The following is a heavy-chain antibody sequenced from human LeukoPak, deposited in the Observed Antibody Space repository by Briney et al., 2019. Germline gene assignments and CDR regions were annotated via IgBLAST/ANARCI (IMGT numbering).Heavy chain of an antibody. CDR1: GFTFSSYA. CDR2: ISYDGSNK. J-gene: IGHJ3*02. V-gene: IGHV3-30-3*01. Sequence: GVSLRLSCAASGFTFSSYAMHWVRQAPGKGLEWVAVISYDGSNKYYADSVKGRFTISRDNSKNTLYLQMNSLRAEDTAVYYCARSKNAFDIWGQGTMVTVSS. CDR3: ARSKNAFDI.